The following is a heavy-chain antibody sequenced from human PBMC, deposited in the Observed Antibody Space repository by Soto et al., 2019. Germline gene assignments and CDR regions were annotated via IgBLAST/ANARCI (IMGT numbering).Heavy chain of an antibody. CDR2: SSSSSRTI. J-gene: IGHJ4*02. CDR1: GFTFSSYS. CDR3: ARDAGYSYGPFDY. D-gene: IGHD5-18*01. V-gene: IGHV3-48*02. Sequence: PGGSLRLSCAASGFTFSSYSMNWVRQAPGKGLGWVSYSSSSSRTIYYADSVKGRFTISRDNAKNSLYLQMNSLRDEDTAVYYCARDAGYSYGPFDYWGQGTLVTVSS.